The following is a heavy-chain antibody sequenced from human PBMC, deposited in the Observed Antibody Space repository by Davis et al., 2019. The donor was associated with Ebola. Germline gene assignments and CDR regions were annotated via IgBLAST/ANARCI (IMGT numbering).Heavy chain of an antibody. Sequence: SVKVSCKASGGTFSSYAISWVRQAPGQGLEWMGGIIPIFGTANYAQKFQGRVTITADESTSTAYMELSSLRSEDTAAYYSARAIYGDYGPDNWFDPWGQGTLVTVSS. D-gene: IGHD4-17*01. CDR3: ARAIYGDYGPDNWFDP. CDR1: GGTFSSYA. V-gene: IGHV1-69*13. J-gene: IGHJ5*02. CDR2: IIPIFGTA.